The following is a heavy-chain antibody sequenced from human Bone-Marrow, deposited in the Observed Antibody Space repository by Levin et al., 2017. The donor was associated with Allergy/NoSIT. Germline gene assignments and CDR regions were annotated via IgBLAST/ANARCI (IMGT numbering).Heavy chain of an antibody. CDR1: GGIFSNSG. CDR2: IIPVINSA. D-gene: IGHD3-10*01. CDR3: SRYHGLSWLGELISTHSYGMDV. V-gene: IGHV1-69*01. J-gene: IGHJ6*01. Sequence: KISCKASGGIFSNSGISWVRQAPGQGLEWMGGIIPVINSAKYAQRFQGRVTITADESTSTAYMELRSLRSEDTAVYYCSRYHGLSWLGELISTHSYGMDVWGQGTPVTVSS.